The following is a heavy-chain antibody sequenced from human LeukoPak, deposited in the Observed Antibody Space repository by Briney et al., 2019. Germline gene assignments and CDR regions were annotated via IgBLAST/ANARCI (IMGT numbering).Heavy chain of an antibody. V-gene: IGHV4-59*08. CDR2: IYYSGST. Sequence: SETLSLTCAVYGGSFSGYYWSWIRQPPGKGLEWIGYIYYSGSTNYNPSLKSRVTISVDTSKYQFSLKLSSVTAADTAVYYCARLDYDFWKGSAYYYGMDVWGQGTTVTVSS. CDR3: ARLDYDFWKGSAYYYGMDV. CDR1: GGSFSGYY. J-gene: IGHJ6*02. D-gene: IGHD3-3*01.